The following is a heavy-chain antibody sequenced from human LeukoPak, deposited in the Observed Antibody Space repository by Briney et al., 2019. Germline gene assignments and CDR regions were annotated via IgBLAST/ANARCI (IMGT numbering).Heavy chain of an antibody. D-gene: IGHD3-16*01. J-gene: IGHJ4*02. Sequence: GGSLRLSCAASGFTFSSYAMHWVRQAPGQGLEYVSAITSSGDSPYYANSVRGRFTISRDNSKNTLYLQMNSLRAEDTAVYYCAKDWGLMKNYFDYWGQGTLVTVSS. CDR3: AKDWGLMKNYFDY. CDR1: GFTFSSYA. V-gene: IGHV3-64*01. CDR2: ITSSGDSP.